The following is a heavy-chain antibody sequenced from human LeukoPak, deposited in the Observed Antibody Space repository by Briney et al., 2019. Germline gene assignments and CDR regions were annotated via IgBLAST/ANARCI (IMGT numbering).Heavy chain of an antibody. Sequence: ASVKVSCKAPGYTFTSYAMNWVRQAPGQGLEWMGWINTNTGNPTYAQGFTGRFVFSLDTSVSTAYLQISSLKAEDTAVYYCARISVGHNSSNLPPGDYWGQGTLVTVSS. CDR2: INTNTGNP. CDR3: ARISVGHNSSNLPPGDY. J-gene: IGHJ4*02. V-gene: IGHV7-4-1*02. D-gene: IGHD6-13*01. CDR1: GYTFTSYA.